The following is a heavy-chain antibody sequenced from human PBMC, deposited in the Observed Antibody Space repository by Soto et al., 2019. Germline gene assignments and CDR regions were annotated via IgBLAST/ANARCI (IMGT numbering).Heavy chain of an antibody. V-gene: IGHV4-39*01. CDR1: GGSISSSSYY. D-gene: IGHD2-2*01. J-gene: IGHJ4*02. CDR3: ARFVLVPAARGCYFDY. Sequence: SETLSLTCTVSGGSISSSSYYWGWIRQPPGKGLEWIGSIYYSGSTYYNPSLKSRVTISVDTSKNQFSLKLSSVTAADTAVYYCARFVLVPAARGCYFDYWGQGTLVTVS. CDR2: IYYSGST.